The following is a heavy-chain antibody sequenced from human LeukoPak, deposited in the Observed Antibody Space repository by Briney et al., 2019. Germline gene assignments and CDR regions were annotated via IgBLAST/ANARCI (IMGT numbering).Heavy chain of an antibody. D-gene: IGHD3-10*01. CDR2: ISGSGGST. V-gene: IGHV3-23*01. Sequence: GGSLRLSCAASGFTFSSYAMSWVRQAPGKGLEWVSAISGSGGSTYYADSVKGRFTISRDNSKNTLYLQMNSLRAEDTAVYYCARGPHYYGSGSFDYWGQGTLVTVSS. CDR3: ARGPHYYGSGSFDY. CDR1: GFTFSSYA. J-gene: IGHJ4*02.